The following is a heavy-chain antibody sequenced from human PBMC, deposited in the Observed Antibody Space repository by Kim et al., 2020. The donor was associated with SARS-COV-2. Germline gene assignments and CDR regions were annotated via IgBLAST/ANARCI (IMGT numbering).Heavy chain of an antibody. CDR3: AKDRRVDARWSMDF. D-gene: IGHD6-6*01. V-gene: IGHV3-23*01. Sequence: DAVKGRFTISKDNSKNTLYLQMVSLRVEDTAEYYCAKDRRVDARWSMDFWGQGTLVTVSS. J-gene: IGHJ4*02.